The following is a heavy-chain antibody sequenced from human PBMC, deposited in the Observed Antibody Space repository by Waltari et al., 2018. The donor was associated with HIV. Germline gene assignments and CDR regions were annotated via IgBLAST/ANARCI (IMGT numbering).Heavy chain of an antibody. J-gene: IGHJ5*02. V-gene: IGHV4-4*02. D-gene: IGHD1-1*01. Sequence: QVQLQESGPGLVKPSGTLSLTCAVSGGTISRRNWWSWIRQSPGKGLEWLGEIYHTGSVNYNASLKSRVTMSVDKSKNHFSLNLKSVTAADTAVYYCARFPLATGTFWFDPWGPGVLVTVSS. CDR3: ARFPLATGTFWFDP. CDR2: IYHTGSV. CDR1: GGTISRRNW.